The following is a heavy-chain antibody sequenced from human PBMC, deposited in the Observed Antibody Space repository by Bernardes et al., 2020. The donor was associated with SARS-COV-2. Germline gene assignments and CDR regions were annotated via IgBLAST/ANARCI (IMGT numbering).Heavy chain of an antibody. V-gene: IGHV4-31*03. D-gene: IGHD2-15*01. CDR2: IYYSGST. CDR1: GGSISSGGYY. CDR3: ARGGCSGGSCSPYYYYGMDV. J-gene: IGHJ6*02. Sequence: SETLSLTCTVSGGSISSGGYYWSWIRQHPGKGLEWIGYIYYSGSTYYNPSLKSRVTISVDTSKNQFSLKLSSVTAADTAVYYCARGGCSGGSCSPYYYYGMDVWGQGTTVTVSS.